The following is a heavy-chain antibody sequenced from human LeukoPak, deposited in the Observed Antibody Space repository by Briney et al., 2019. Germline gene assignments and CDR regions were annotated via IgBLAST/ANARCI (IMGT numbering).Heavy chain of an antibody. J-gene: IGHJ5*02. D-gene: IGHD6-19*01. CDR2: IYYSGST. CDR3: ARQKFYSTGWYPNWFDP. V-gene: IGHV4-39*01. Sequence: PSETLSLTCTVSGGSIISSNYYWGWIRQPPGKGLEWIGSIYYSGSTYHNPSLKSRVTISVDTSKPQFSLKLRSVTAADTAVYYCARQKFYSTGWYPNWFDPWGQGTLVTVSS. CDR1: GGSIISSNYY.